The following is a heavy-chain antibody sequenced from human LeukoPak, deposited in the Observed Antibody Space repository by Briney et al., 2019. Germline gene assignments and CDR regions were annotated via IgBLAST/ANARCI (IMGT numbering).Heavy chain of an antibody. D-gene: IGHD1-1*01. CDR3: ATGFFYFYYMDV. CDR1: GFTFSSYS. J-gene: IGHJ6*03. V-gene: IGHV3-21*01. CDR2: ISSGSTYI. Sequence: GGSLRLSCAASGFTFSSYSMNWVRQAPGKGLEWVSSISSGSTYIYYADSLKGRFTISGDNAKNSLYLQMNSLRAEDTAVYYCATGFFYFYYMDVWGKGTTVTVSS.